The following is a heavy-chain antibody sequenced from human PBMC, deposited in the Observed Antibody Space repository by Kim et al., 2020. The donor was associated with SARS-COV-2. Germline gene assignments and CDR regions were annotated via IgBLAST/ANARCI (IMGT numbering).Heavy chain of an antibody. CDR3: ARLRGQLAGLHYGMDV. J-gene: IGHJ6*02. CDR2: IYYSGST. Sequence: SETLSLTCTVFGGSISSYYWSWIRQPPGKGLEWIGYIYYSGSTNYNPSLKSRVTISVDTSKNQFSLKLSSVTAADTAVYYCARLRGQLAGLHYGMDVWGQGTTVTVSS. D-gene: IGHD6-6*01. CDR1: GGSISSYY. V-gene: IGHV4-59*08.